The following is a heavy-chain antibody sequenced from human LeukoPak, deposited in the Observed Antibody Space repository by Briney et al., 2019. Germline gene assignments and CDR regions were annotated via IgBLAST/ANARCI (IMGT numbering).Heavy chain of an antibody. CDR1: GGSISSYY. J-gene: IGHJ4*02. V-gene: IGHV4-59*12. CDR2: IYYSGST. D-gene: IGHD6-6*01. Sequence: PSETLSLTCTVSGGSISSYYWSWIRQPPGKGLEWIGYIYYSGSTNYNPSLKSRVTISVDTSKNQFSLKLSSVTAADTAVYYCASLHSSSSDLVDYWGQGTLVTVSS. CDR3: ASLHSSSSDLVDY.